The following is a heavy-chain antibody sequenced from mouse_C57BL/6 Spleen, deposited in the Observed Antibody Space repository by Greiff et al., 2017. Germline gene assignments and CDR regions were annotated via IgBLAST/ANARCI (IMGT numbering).Heavy chain of an antibody. J-gene: IGHJ3*01. V-gene: IGHV5-15*01. CDR3: ARGRGLDGSSQFAY. Sequence: EVKLVESGGGLVQPGGSLKLSCAASGFTFSDYGMAWVRQAPRKGPEWVAFISNLAYSIYYADTVTGRFTIARENAKNTLYLEMSSLRSEDTAMYYCARGRGLDGSSQFAYWGQGTLVTVSA. D-gene: IGHD1-1*01. CDR2: ISNLAYSI. CDR1: GFTFSDYG.